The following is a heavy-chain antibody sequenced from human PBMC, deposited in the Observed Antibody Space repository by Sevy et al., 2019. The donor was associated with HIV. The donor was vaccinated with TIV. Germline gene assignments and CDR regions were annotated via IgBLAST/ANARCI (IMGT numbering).Heavy chain of an antibody. CDR1: GYTFTSYY. CDR3: GRVVSDSSQHKVSSSADRNYYYYGMDV. J-gene: IGHJ6*02. Sequence: ASVKVSCKASGYTFTSYYMHWVRQAPGQGLEWMGIINPSGGSTSYAQKFQGRVTMTRDTSTSTVYMELSSLRSEVTAVNYGGRVVSDSSQHKVSSSADRNYYYYGMDVWGQGTTVTVSS. D-gene: IGHD6-6*01. V-gene: IGHV1-46*01. CDR2: INPSGGST.